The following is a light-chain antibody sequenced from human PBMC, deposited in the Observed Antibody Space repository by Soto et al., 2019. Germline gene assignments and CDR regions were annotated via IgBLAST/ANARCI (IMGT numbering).Light chain of an antibody. CDR1: QSVSSSY. J-gene: IGKJ3*01. Sequence: IGLTQSPGTLSLSPRERATLSCRASQSVSSSYLAWYQQKPGQSPRLLIYGASSRATGIPGRFSGSGSGKDFTLTISRLEPEDFAVYYCQQYGRSPFTFGPGTKVDIK. CDR2: GAS. V-gene: IGKV3-20*01. CDR3: QQYGRSPFT.